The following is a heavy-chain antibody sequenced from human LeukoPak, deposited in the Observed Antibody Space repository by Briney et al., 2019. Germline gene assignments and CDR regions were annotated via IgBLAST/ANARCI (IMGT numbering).Heavy chain of an antibody. D-gene: IGHD2-2*01. Sequence: PGGSLRLSCAASGFTFSNYWMHWVRQAPGKGLVWVSRINSDGSSTSYADSVKGRFTISRDNAKNTLYLQMNSLRAEDTAVYYCVKGYCSSTSCEGVVFDIWGQGTMVTVSS. J-gene: IGHJ3*02. CDR3: VKGYCSSTSCEGVVFDI. CDR1: GFTFSNYW. V-gene: IGHV3-74*01. CDR2: INSDGSST.